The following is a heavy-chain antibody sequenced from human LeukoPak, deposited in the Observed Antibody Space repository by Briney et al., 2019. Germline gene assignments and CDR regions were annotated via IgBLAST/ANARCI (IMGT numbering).Heavy chain of an antibody. Sequence: SVKVSCKASGGTFSNYAFSWVRQAPGQGLEWMGGIIPIFGTANYAQKFQGRVTITADESTSTAYMELSSLRSEDTAVYYCASEIAVAGPYYGMDVWGQGTTVTVSS. CDR1: GGTFSNYA. CDR3: ASEIAVAGPYYGMDV. CDR2: IIPIFGTA. V-gene: IGHV1-69*13. J-gene: IGHJ6*02. D-gene: IGHD6-19*01.